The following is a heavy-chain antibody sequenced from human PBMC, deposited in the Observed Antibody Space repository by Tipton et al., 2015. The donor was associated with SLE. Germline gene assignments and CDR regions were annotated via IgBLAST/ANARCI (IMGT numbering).Heavy chain of an antibody. CDR1: GGSISSSSYY. J-gene: IGHJ1*01. CDR2: IYYSGST. V-gene: IGHV4-61*01. Sequence: TLSLTCTVSGGSISSSSYYWSWIRQPPGKGLECIGYIYYSGSTNYNPSLKSRVTISVDTSKNQFSLKLSSVTAADTAAYYCAREAPGIAAAGRGYFQHWGQGTLVTVSS. D-gene: IGHD6-13*01. CDR3: AREAPGIAAAGRGYFQH.